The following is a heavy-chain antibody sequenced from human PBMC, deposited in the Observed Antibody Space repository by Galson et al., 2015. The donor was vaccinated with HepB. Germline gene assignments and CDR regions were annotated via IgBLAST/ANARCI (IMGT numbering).Heavy chain of an antibody. Sequence: SLRLSCAASGFTFSNAWMGWVRQAPGKGLEWVGRIKSKTDGGTTDYAAPVKGRFTISRDDSKNTLYLQMNSLKASDTAMYYCARLNYYDSSGYYFSWFDPWGQGTLVTVSS. CDR2: IKSKTDGGTT. CDR1: GFTFSNAW. V-gene: IGHV3-15*01. J-gene: IGHJ5*02. CDR3: ARLNYYDSSGYYFSWFDP. D-gene: IGHD3-22*01.